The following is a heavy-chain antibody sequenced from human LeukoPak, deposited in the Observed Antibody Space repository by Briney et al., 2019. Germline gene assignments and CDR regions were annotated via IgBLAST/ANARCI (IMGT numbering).Heavy chain of an antibody. D-gene: IGHD3-3*01. J-gene: IGHJ3*02. CDR2: ISPYNGNT. Sequence: GESLKISCKGSGYIFTSYGINWVRQAPGQGLEWMGWISPYNGNTNYAQKLQGRVSMTTDTSTSTAYMELRSLRSDDTAVYYCAREFWSGYNNPSDAFDIWGQGTMVTVSS. CDR3: AREFWSGYNNPSDAFDI. CDR1: GYIFTSYG. V-gene: IGHV1-18*01.